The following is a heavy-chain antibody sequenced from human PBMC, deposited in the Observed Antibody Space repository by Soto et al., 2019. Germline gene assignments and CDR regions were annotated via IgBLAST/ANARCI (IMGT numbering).Heavy chain of an antibody. V-gene: IGHV3-9*01. CDR3: AKDFVHCLDCFDLGELSFRSDAFDI. Sequence: EVQLVESGGGLVQPGRSLRLSCAASGFTFDDYAMHWVRQAPGKGLEWVSGISWNSGSIGYADSVKGRFTISRDNAKNSLYLQMNSLRAEDTALYYCAKDFVHCLDCFDLGELSFRSDAFDIWGQGTMVTVSS. D-gene: IGHD3-16*02. CDR2: ISWNSGSI. J-gene: IGHJ3*02. CDR1: GFTFDDYA.